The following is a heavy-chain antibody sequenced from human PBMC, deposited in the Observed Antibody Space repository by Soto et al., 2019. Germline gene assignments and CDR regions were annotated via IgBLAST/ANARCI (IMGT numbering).Heavy chain of an antibody. CDR1: GFTFSSYG. CDR3: ARDRKLERPSKGVVYYGMDV. V-gene: IGHV3-33*01. CDR2: IWYDGSNK. J-gene: IGHJ6*02. D-gene: IGHD1-1*01. Sequence: PGGSLRLSCAASGFTFSSYGMHWVRQAPGKGLEWVAVIWYDGSNKYYADSVKGRFTISRDNSKNTLYLQMNSLRAEDTAVYYCARDRKLERPSKGVVYYGMDVWGQGTTVTVSS.